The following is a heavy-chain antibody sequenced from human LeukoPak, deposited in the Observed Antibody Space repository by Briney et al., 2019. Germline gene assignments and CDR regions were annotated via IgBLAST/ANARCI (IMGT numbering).Heavy chain of an antibody. CDR3: ARDSGAGRRSGYYNY. CDR2: ILYDGSNK. J-gene: IGHJ4*02. V-gene: IGHV3-30-3*01. Sequence: PGKSLRLSCAASGFTFSSYAMHWVRQAPGKGLEWVAVILYDGSNKYYGDSVKGRFTISRDNSKNTLYLQVNRLRDEDTAVYYCARDSGAGRRSGYYNYWGQGTLVTVSS. D-gene: IGHD3-22*01. CDR1: GFTFSSYA.